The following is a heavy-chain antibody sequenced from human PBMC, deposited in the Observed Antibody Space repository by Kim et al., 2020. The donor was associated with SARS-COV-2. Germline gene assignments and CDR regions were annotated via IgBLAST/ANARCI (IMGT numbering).Heavy chain of an antibody. D-gene: IGHD1-1*01. CDR2: MSADASTT. CDR3: ARGMFRNGLDV. Sequence: GGSLRLSCAASGFTFRSYGITWVRQAPGKGLVWVSRMSADASTTNYADSVKGRFTMSRDNAENTVYRELKSLRGDDTSVYYCARGMFRNGLDVRGQGTTVTVSS. J-gene: IGHJ6*02. CDR1: GFTFRSYG. V-gene: IGHV3-74*01.